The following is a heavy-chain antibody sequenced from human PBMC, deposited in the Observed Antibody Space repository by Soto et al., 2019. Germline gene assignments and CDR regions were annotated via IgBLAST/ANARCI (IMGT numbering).Heavy chain of an antibody. CDR3: TTEHRRITIFWSY. V-gene: IGHV3-15*01. CDR2: IKSKTDGGTT. CDR1: GFTFSNAW. J-gene: IGHJ4*02. Sequence: GGSLRLSCAASGFTFSNAWMSWVRQAPGKGLEWVGRIKSKTDGGTTDYAAPVKGRFTISRDDSKNTLYLRMNSLKTEDTAVYYCTTEHRRITIFWSYWGQGTLVTVSS. D-gene: IGHD3-9*01.